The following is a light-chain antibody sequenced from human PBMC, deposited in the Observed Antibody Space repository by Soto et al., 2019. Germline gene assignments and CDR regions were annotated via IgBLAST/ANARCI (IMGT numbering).Light chain of an antibody. Sequence: QSVLTQPPSASGSPGQSVTISCTGTSSDVGGYNYVSWYQQHPGKAPKLMISEVSKRPSGVPDRFSGSKPGNTASLTVSGLQAEDEADYYCSSFAGNNNLVFGGGTKLTVL. CDR3: SSFAGNNNLV. J-gene: IGLJ2*01. CDR1: SSDVGGYNY. V-gene: IGLV2-8*01. CDR2: EVS.